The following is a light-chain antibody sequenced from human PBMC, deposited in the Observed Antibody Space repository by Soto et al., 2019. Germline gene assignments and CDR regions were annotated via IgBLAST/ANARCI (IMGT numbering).Light chain of an antibody. CDR3: QQYNEWPPFT. J-gene: IGKJ5*01. CDR2: GAS. V-gene: IGKV3-20*01. Sequence: EIVLAQSPGTLSLSPGERATLSCRASQSVTNSFLAWYQQKPGQAPRLLIYGASRRATGIPDRFTGSGSGTDFTLTISRLEPEDFAVYYCQQYNEWPPFTFGQGTRLEI. CDR1: QSVTNSF.